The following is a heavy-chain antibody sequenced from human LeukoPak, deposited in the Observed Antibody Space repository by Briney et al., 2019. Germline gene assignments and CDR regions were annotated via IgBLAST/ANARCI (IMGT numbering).Heavy chain of an antibody. J-gene: IGHJ4*02. CDR3: VRAGYTYGTLYF. Sequence: PGGSLRLSCAASGSTFSSYSMNWVRQAPGKGLEWVSSISSSSSYIYYADSVKGRFTISRDNAKNSLYLQMDSLRAEDTAVYYCVRAGYTYGTLYFWGQGTLVTVSS. D-gene: IGHD5-18*01. CDR2: ISSSSSYI. CDR1: GSTFSSYS. V-gene: IGHV3-21*01.